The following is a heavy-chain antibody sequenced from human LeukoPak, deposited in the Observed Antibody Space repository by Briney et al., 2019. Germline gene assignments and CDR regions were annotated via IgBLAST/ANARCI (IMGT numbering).Heavy chain of an antibody. CDR3: ARDVHSGYEDY. D-gene: IGHD5-12*01. CDR2: IGGSGTRT. V-gene: IGHV3-23*01. J-gene: IGHJ4*02. Sequence: GGTLRLSCSASGFTFTTYGMNWVRQAPGKGLEWVSGIGGSGTRTYYADSVKGRFTISRDNSKNTLYLQMNSLRAEDTAVYYCARDVHSGYEDYWGQGTLVTVSS. CDR1: GFTFTTYG.